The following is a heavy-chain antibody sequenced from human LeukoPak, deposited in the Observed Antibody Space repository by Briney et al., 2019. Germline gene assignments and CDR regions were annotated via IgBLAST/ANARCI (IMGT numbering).Heavy chain of an antibody. J-gene: IGHJ4*02. CDR3: ARGAYRSSWYDGYYFDY. D-gene: IGHD6-13*01. V-gene: IGHV4-4*02. CDR1: GGSISSSNW. CDR2: IYHSGST. Sequence: SGTLSLTCAVSGGSISSSNWWSWVRQPPGKGLEWIGEIYHSGSTNYNPSLKSRVTISVDTSKNQFSLKLSSVTAADTAVYYCARGAYRSSWYDGYYFDYWGQGTLVTVSS.